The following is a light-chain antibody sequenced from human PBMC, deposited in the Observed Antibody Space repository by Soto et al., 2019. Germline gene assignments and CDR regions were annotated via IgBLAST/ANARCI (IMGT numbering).Light chain of an antibody. CDR1: GSNVGSNH. Sequence: QLVLTQPPSASGTPGKRVTNSCSGRGSNVGSNHVYCYQSLPGTAPKLLLYNSNQRPSGVPDRFSGSKSGTSAYLAISGLRYGDDADYYCAAWDASVSVLVFCGGTKQTVL. CDR3: AAWDASVSVLV. V-gene: IGLV1-47*01. J-gene: IGLJ2*01. CDR2: NSN.